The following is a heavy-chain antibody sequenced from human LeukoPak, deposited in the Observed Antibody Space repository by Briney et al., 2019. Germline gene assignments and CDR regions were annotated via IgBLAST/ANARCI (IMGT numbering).Heavy chain of an antibody. V-gene: IGHV3-23*01. CDR3: ARDLSVRGYGAFDI. J-gene: IGHJ3*02. CDR2: ISANGDNT. CDR1: GFTFSSYV. Sequence: GGSLRLSCAASGFTFSSYVMSWVRQAPGKGLEWVSAISANGDNTYYADSVKGRFTFSRDNSKNTLYLQMSNLRAEDTAVYYCARDLSVRGYGAFDIWGQGTMVTVSS. D-gene: IGHD6-25*01.